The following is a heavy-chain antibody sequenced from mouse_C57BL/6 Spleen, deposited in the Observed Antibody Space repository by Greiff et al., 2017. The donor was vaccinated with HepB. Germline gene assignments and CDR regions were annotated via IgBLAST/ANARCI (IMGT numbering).Heavy chain of an antibody. Sequence: EVKLVESGGGLVKPGGSLKLSCAASGFTFSDYGMHWVRQAPEKGLEWVAYISSGSSTIYYADTVKGRFTISRDNAKNTLFLQMTSLRSEDTAMYYCARDYYDYYAMDYWGQGTSVTVSS. J-gene: IGHJ4*01. D-gene: IGHD1-1*01. CDR1: GFTFSDYG. V-gene: IGHV5-17*01. CDR3: ARDYYDYYAMDY. CDR2: ISSGSSTI.